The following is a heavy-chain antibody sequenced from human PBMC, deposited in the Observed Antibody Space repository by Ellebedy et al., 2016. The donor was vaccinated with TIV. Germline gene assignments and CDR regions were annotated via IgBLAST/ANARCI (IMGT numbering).Heavy chain of an antibody. CDR2: VSNDGNNQ. CDR3: AKGHYYDTYMSYSYAGY. J-gene: IGHJ4*02. V-gene: IGHV3-30*18. CDR1: GFTFSTFG. Sequence: PGGSLRLSCAASGFTFSTFGMHWVRQAAGKGLEWVAVVSNDGNNQYYADSVKGRFTISRDNSKNTLNLQMNSLRTEDTAVYYCAKGHYYDTYMSYSYAGYWGQGALVTVSS. D-gene: IGHD3-22*01.